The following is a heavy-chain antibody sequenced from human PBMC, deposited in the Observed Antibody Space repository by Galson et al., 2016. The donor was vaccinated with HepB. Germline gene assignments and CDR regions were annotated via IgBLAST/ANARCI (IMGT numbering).Heavy chain of an antibody. CDR1: GGSIRNSNSY. D-gene: IGHD6-19*01. CDR3: ARDGAVASISPYNWFDP. J-gene: IGHJ5*02. Sequence: ETLSLTCSVSGGSIRNSNSYWGWIRQTPGKGLEWIGNVYYTGNTYYNPSLMSRVTISVDPSKNQFSLKLTSVTAADTAVYYCARDGAVASISPYNWFDPWGQGTLVTVSS. V-gene: IGHV4-39*07. CDR2: VYYTGNT.